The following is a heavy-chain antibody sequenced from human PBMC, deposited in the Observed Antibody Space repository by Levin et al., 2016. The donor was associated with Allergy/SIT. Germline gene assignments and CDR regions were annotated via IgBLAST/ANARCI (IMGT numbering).Heavy chain of an antibody. CDR3: ARVRQGLGDY. Sequence: WIRQPPGKGLEWIGEINHSGSTNYNPSLKSRVTISVDTSKNQFSLKLSSVTAADTAVYYCARVRQGLGDYWGQGTLVPSPQ. V-gene: IGHV4-34*01. CDR2: INHSGST. J-gene: IGHJ4*02. D-gene: IGHD3-10*01.